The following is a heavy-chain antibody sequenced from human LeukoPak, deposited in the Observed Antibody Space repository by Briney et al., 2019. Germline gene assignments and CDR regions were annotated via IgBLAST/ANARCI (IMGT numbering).Heavy chain of an antibody. CDR2: INPSGGNT. V-gene: IGHV1-46*01. D-gene: IGHD6-25*01. CDR3: VRYSSGYYFDY. J-gene: IGHJ4*02. Sequence: ASVKVSCTASGYTFTNYYMHWVRQAPGQGLEWMGRINPSGGNTDYAQKFQGRVTMTRDTSTSTAYMELSSLISEDTAVYYCVRYSSGYYFDYWGQGTLVTVSS. CDR1: GYTFTNYY.